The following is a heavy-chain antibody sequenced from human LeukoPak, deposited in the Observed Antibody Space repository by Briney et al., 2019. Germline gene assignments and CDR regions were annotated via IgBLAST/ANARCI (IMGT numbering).Heavy chain of an antibody. J-gene: IGHJ4*02. D-gene: IGHD6-13*01. V-gene: IGHV3-21*01. CDR3: ARPPNIAAAGQD. CDR2: IASSSTYI. CDR1: GFTFSNYK. Sequence: GGSLRLSCAASGFTFSNYKMNWVRQAPGKGLEWVSSIASSSTYIYYADSVKGRFTISRDNAKNSLYLQMNSLRAEDTAVYYCARPPNIAAAGQDWGQGTLVTVSS.